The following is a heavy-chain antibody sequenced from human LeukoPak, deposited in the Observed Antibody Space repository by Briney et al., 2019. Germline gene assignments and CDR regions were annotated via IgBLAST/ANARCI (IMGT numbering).Heavy chain of an antibody. D-gene: IGHD6-6*01. J-gene: IGHJ4*02. CDR2: INWNGDTT. V-gene: IGHV3-20*04. CDR1: GFTFDHYG. Sequence: GGSLRLSCAASGFTFDHYGLTWVRQAPGKGLEWLSGINWNGDTTIYADSVKGRLTISRDNAKSSLYLQMDSLRVGDTALYYCARRSSSGSGFDYWGQGTLVTVSS. CDR3: ARRSSSGSGFDY.